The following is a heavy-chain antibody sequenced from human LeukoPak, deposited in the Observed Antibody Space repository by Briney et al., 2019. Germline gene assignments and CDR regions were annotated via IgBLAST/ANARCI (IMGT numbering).Heavy chain of an antibody. CDR3: AKDLSSSGWPDYYFDY. D-gene: IGHD6-19*01. V-gene: IGHV3-23*01. Sequence: GGSLRLSCAASGFTFSSYAMSWVRQAPGKGLEWVSAISGSGGSTYYADSAKGRFTISRDNSKNTLYLQMNSLRADDTAVYYCAKDLSSSGWPDYYFDYWGQGTLVTVSS. CDR2: ISGSGGST. J-gene: IGHJ4*02. CDR1: GFTFSSYA.